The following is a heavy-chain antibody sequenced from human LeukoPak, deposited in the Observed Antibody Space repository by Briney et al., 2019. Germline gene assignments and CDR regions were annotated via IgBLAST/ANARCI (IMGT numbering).Heavy chain of an antibody. CDR2: IIPIFGTA. Sequence: SVRVSCKASGGTFSSYAISWVRQAPGQGLEWMGGIIPIFGTANYAQKFQGRVTITADESTSTAYMELSSLRSEDTAVYYCAIYPHYYGSGIPSDYWGQGTLVTVSS. V-gene: IGHV1-69*13. J-gene: IGHJ4*02. CDR3: AIYPHYYGSGIPSDY. CDR1: GGTFSSYA. D-gene: IGHD3-10*01.